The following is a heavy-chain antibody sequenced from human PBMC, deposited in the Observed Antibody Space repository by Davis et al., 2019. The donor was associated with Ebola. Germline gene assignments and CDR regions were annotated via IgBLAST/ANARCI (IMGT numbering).Heavy chain of an antibody. J-gene: IGHJ4*02. CDR1: GGSITGYY. D-gene: IGHD2-8*01. CDR2: INHSGST. Sequence: GSLRLSCTVSGGSITGYYWSWIRQPPGKGLEWIGEINHSGSTNYNPSLKSRVTISVDTSKNQFSLKLSSVTAADTAVYYCARDVWAYYFDYWGQGTLVTVSS. V-gene: IGHV4-34*01. CDR3: ARDVWAYYFDY.